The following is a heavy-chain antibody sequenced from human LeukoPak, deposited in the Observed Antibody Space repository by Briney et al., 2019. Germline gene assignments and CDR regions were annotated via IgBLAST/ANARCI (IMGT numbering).Heavy chain of an antibody. CDR2: IGIRGDT. CDR1: GFTFIDYD. V-gene: IGHV3-13*01. CDR3: ATDGAGFDT. Sequence: PGGSLRLSCAASGFTFIDYDMHWVRQVIGKGLEWVSAIGIRGDTHYSGSVKGRFTISRENAESSLYLQMNSLRAEDTAVYYCATDGAGFDTWGQGVLVTVSS. J-gene: IGHJ5*02.